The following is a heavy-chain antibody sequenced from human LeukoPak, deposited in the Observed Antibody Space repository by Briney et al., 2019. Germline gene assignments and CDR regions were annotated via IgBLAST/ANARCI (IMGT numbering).Heavy chain of an antibody. D-gene: IGHD3-22*01. CDR2: INGDGGEI. Sequence: GGSLRLSCAASGFTFSSSWMTWVRQAPGKGLERVASINGDGGEIHYVDSVKGRFTISRDNAKNSLYLQMNSLRAEDTAVYYCASEPTYYYDSSGYLNWGQGTLVTVSS. CDR1: GFTFSSSW. V-gene: IGHV3-7*01. CDR3: ASEPTYYYDSSGYLN. J-gene: IGHJ4*02.